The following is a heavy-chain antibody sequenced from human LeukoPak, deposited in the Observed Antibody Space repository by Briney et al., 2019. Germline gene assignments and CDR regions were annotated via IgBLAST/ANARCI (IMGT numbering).Heavy chain of an antibody. CDR2: IYYSGST. D-gene: IGHD6-13*01. Sequence: SETLSLTCTVSGGSISSSSYYWGWIRQPPGKGLEWIGSIYYSGSTYYNPSLKSRVTISVDTSKNQFSLKLSSVTAADTAVYYCARFLYSTEPYDYWGQGTLVTVSS. J-gene: IGHJ4*02. CDR1: GGSISSSSYY. CDR3: ARFLYSTEPYDY. V-gene: IGHV4-39*01.